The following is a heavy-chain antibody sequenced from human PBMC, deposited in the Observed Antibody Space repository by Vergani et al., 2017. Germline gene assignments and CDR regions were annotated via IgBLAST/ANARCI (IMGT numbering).Heavy chain of an antibody. J-gene: IGHJ4*02. CDR1: GFTFSSYS. D-gene: IGHD3-22*01. V-gene: IGHV3-48*01. CDR2: ISSTSSTI. CDR3: ARDRYDSSGYYRDC. Sequence: EVQLVESGGGLVQPGGSLRLSCAASGFTFSSYSMNWVRQAPGKGLEWVSYISSTSSTIYYADSVKGRFTIPRDNAKNSLYVQMNSLRAEDTAVYYCARDRYDSSGYYRDCWGQGTLVTVSS.